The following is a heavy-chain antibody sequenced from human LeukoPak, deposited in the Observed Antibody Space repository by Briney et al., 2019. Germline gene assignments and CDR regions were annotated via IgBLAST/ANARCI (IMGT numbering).Heavy chain of an antibody. CDR2: INPNSGDT. J-gene: IGHJ4*02. CDR1: GYTFTSYY. Sequence: ASVKVSCKVSGYTFTSYYMHWVRQAPGQGLEWKGWINPNSGDTNYAQKFQGRVTVTRDTSISTAYMELSRLRSDDTAVYYCARVGSSGWYVHPTLDYWGQGTLVTVSS. V-gene: IGHV1-2*02. D-gene: IGHD6-19*01. CDR3: ARVGSSGWYVHPTLDY.